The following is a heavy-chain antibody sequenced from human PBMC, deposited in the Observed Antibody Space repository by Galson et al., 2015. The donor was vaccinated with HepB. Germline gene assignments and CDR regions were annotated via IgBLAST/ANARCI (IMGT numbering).Heavy chain of an antibody. Sequence: SLRLSCAASGFTFSNAWMNWVRQAPGKGLEWVGRIKSKTDGGTTDYAAPVKGRFTISRDDSKNTLYLQMNSLKTEDTAVYYCTTPQIYDFWSELPRYAFDIWGQGTMVTVSS. D-gene: IGHD3-3*01. V-gene: IGHV3-15*07. CDR1: GFTFSNAW. J-gene: IGHJ3*02. CDR3: TTPQIYDFWSELPRYAFDI. CDR2: IKSKTDGGTT.